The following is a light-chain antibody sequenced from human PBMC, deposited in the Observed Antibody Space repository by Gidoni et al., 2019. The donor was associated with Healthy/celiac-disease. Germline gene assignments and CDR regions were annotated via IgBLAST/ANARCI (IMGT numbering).Light chain of an antibody. J-gene: IGLJ3*02. CDR2: EDN. CDR1: SGSIASNY. Sequence: NFLLTQPHSVSHSPGKTVTISCTRSSGSIASNYVQWYQQRPGSSPTTVIYEDNQRPSGVPDRFSGSIDSSSNSASLTISGLKTEDEADYYCQSYDSSNRVFGGGTKLTVL. CDR3: QSYDSSNRV. V-gene: IGLV6-57*01.